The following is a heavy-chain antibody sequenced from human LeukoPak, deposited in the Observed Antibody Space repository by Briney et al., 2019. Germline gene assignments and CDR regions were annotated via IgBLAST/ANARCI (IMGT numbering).Heavy chain of an antibody. Sequence: GGSLRLSCGASGFTFNNYGMHWVRQAPGGGLEWVASIRNDGSNKNYADSVKDRFSISRDNSKNTLNLQMNGLRAEDTAVYYCARGGILDYWGQGTLVTASS. CDR3: ARGGILDY. V-gene: IGHV3-30*02. CDR2: IRNDGSNK. J-gene: IGHJ4*02. D-gene: IGHD2/OR15-2a*01. CDR1: GFTFNNYG.